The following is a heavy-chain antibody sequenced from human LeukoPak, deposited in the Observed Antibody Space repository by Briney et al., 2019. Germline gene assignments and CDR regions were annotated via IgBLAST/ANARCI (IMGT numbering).Heavy chain of an antibody. CDR2: INEDGSDK. V-gene: IGHV3-7*01. D-gene: IGHD2-8*01. CDR1: GITFSTYW. Sequence: PGGSLRLSCVASGITFSTYWMSWVRQAPGKGLEWVAHINEDGSDKYYVDSVKGRFTISRDNAKNSLYLQMNSLRAEDTAVYYCARVPSYCTNGVCYTGYFDYWGQGTLVTVSS. J-gene: IGHJ4*02. CDR3: ARVPSYCTNGVCYTGYFDY.